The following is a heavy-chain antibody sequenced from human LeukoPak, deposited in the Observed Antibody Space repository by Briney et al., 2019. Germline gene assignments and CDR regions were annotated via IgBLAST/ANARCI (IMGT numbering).Heavy chain of an antibody. CDR3: AREPHDYTMYYFDY. Sequence: GGSLRLSCAASGFTFSDNYMSWIRQAPGEELEWVSYISSGGDTMYYADSVKGRFTISRDNARNSLYLQMNNLRAEDTAVYYCAREPHDYTMYYFDYWGRGTLVTVSS. CDR2: ISSGGDTM. CDR1: GFTFSDNY. D-gene: IGHD4-11*01. J-gene: IGHJ4*02. V-gene: IGHV3-11*04.